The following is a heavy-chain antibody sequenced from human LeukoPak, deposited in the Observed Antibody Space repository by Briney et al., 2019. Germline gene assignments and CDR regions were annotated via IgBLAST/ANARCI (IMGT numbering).Heavy chain of an antibody. CDR3: ARANIVVVPASWFDP. CDR2: IYTSGST. CDR1: GGSISSGSYY. Sequence: SETLSLTCNVSGGSISSGSYYWSWIRQPAGKGLEWIGRIYTSGSTNYNPSLKSRVTISVDTSKNQFSLKLSSVTAADTAVYYCARANIVVVPASWFDPWGQGTLVTVSS. J-gene: IGHJ5*02. V-gene: IGHV4-61*02. D-gene: IGHD2-2*01.